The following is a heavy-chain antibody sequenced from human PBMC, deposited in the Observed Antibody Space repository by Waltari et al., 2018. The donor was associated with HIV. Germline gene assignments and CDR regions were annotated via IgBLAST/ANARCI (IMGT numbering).Heavy chain of an antibody. D-gene: IGHD3-10*01. CDR3: ANKQYGSGMGY. Sequence: EVQLLESGGGLVQPGGSLRVSCAASGFPFSSYAMSWVRQAPGKGLEWVSAISGSGGSTYYADSVKGRFTISRDNSKNTLYLQMNSLRAEDTAVYYCANKQYGSGMGYWGQGTLVTVSS. CDR1: GFPFSSYA. V-gene: IGHV3-23*01. J-gene: IGHJ4*02. CDR2: ISGSGGST.